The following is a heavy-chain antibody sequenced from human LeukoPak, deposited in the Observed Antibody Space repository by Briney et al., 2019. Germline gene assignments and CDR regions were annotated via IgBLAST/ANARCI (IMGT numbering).Heavy chain of an antibody. D-gene: IGHD3-22*01. Sequence: VASVKVSCKASGGTFSSYAISWVRQAPGQGLEWMGRIIPIFGTANYAQKFQGRVTITTDESTSTAYMELSSLRSEDTAVYYCARDPPDHYDSSGHSGSYWGQGTLVTVSS. CDR2: IIPIFGTA. J-gene: IGHJ4*02. CDR3: ARDPPDHYDSSGHSGSY. V-gene: IGHV1-69*05. CDR1: GGTFSSYA.